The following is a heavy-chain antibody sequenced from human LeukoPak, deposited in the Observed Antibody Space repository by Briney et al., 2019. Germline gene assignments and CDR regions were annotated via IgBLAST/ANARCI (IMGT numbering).Heavy chain of an antibody. CDR3: ARGGDDYGVNDAFDI. J-gene: IGHJ3*02. V-gene: IGHV1-18*01. CDR1: GYTFTSYG. CDR2: ISAYNGNT. D-gene: IGHD4-17*01. Sequence: ASVTVSCKASGYTFTSYGISWVRQAPGQGLEWMGWISAYNGNTNYAQKLQGRVTMTTDTSTSTAYMELRSLRSDDTAVYYCARGGDDYGVNDAFDIWGQGTMVTVSS.